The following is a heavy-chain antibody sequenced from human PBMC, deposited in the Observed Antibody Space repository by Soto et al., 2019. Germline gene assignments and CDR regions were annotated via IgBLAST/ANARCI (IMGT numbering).Heavy chain of an antibody. Sequence: XGSLLLSCAISGFSVSSNYLSWVRQAPGKGLEWVSVHYSGGSTYYADSVQGRFTISRDKSNNTLYLQMRRVRAEDTAVYFCARHRHPRGTVGATSPLDPWGQGTQVIVSS. J-gene: IGHJ5*02. V-gene: IGHV3-53*01. CDR1: GFSVSSNY. CDR2: HYSGGST. D-gene: IGHD1-26*01. CDR3: ARHRHPRGTVGATSPLDP.